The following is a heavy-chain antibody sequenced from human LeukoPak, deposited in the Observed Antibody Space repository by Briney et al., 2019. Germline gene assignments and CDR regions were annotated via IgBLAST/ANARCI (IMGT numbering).Heavy chain of an antibody. CDR3: ARDEYSSSWYKDYYYYMDV. J-gene: IGHJ6*03. CDR1: DYSISSGYY. D-gene: IGHD6-13*01. Sequence: PSETLSLTCTVSDYSISSGYYWGWIRQPPGRGLEWIGSIYHSGSTYYNPSLKSRVTISVDTSKNQFSLKLSSVTAADTAVYYCARDEYSSSWYKDYYYYMDVWGKGTTVTVSS. CDR2: IYHSGST. V-gene: IGHV4-38-2*02.